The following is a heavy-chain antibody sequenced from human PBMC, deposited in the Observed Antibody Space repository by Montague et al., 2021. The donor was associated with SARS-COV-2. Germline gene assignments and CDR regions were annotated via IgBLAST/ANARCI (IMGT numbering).Heavy chain of an antibody. D-gene: IGHD3-16*01. CDR2: ISHTEST. V-gene: IGHV4-59*08. Sequence: SETLSLTCTVSSGSISNYYWSWIRQPPGKGLEWIGFISHTESTNYNPSLESRVSISIDTPKSQFSLRVRPVTAADTAVYYCARSAQFAYGLDVWGQGTTVTISS. CDR3: ARSAQFAYGLDV. CDR1: SGSISNYY. J-gene: IGHJ6*02.